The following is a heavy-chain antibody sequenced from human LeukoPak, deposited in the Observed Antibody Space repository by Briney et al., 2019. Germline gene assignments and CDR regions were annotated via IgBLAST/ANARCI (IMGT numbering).Heavy chain of an antibody. D-gene: IGHD3-3*01. CDR3: ASITIFGVVIGESTGSHYYGMDV. CDR1: GVSFSGYY. CDR2: INHSGST. J-gene: IGHJ6*02. Sequence: PSGTLSLTCAVYGVSFSGYYWSWIRQPPGKGLEWIGEINHSGSTNYNPPLKSRVTIPVDTSKNQFSLKLSSVTAADTAVYYCASITIFGVVIGESTGSHYYGMDVWGQGTTVTVSS. V-gene: IGHV4-34*01.